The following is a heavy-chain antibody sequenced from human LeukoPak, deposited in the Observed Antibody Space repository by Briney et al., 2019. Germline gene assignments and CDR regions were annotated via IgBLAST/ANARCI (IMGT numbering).Heavy chain of an antibody. CDR1: GFTSSNYW. D-gene: IGHD1-1*01. CDR3: ARGSTMDHYTFDI. V-gene: IGHV3-7*01. Sequence: GGSLRLSCAASGFTSSNYWMSWVRQAPGKGLEWVGNINQGGSQKYYVDSVKGRFTLSRDIAENSLFLQLNNLRVDDTALYYCARGSTMDHYTFDIWGQGTLVTVSS. CDR2: INQGGSQK. J-gene: IGHJ3*02.